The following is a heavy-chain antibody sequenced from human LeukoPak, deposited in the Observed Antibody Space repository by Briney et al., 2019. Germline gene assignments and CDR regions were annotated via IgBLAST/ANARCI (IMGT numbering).Heavy chain of an antibody. V-gene: IGHV3-30*02. CDR1: GFTFTSYG. Sequence: GGSLRLSCAASGFTFTSYGMHWVRQAPGKGLEWVAFIRYDGSNKYYADSVKGRFTISRDNSKSTLYIQMNSLRAEDTAVYYCARAKPKNMVRGLIMRRESRYYFDYWGQGTLVTVSS. CDR2: IRYDGSNK. D-gene: IGHD3-10*01. CDR3: ARAKPKNMVRGLIMRRESRYYFDY. J-gene: IGHJ4*02.